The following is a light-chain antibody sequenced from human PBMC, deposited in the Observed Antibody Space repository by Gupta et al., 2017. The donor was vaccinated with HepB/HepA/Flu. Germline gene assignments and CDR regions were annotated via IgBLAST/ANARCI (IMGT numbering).Light chain of an antibody. CDR2: NDS. Sequence: SYVVTQRPSASVAPGKPASITGGGNNIGTKGVHWYQQKQGQAPVMVIYNDSDRPSGIPERFSGSNSGSTATLTISRVEAGDEAEYYCQVWDSSNDSAVFGGGTKLTVL. CDR3: QVWDSSNDSAV. CDR1: NIGTKG. J-gene: IGLJ2*01. V-gene: IGLV3-21*04.